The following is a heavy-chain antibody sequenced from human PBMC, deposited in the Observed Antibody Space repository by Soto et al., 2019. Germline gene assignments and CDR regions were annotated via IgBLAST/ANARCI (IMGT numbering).Heavy chain of an antibody. CDR2: IYPGDSDT. V-gene: IGHV5-51*01. CDR1: GYSFTSYS. CDR3: ARTSAAGKYYYGMDV. D-gene: IGHD6-13*01. J-gene: IGHJ6*02. Sequence: GESLKISCKGSGYSFTSYSFGWVRQMPGKGLEWMGIIYPGDSDTRYSPSFQGQVTISADKSISTAYLQWSSLKASDTAMYYCARTSAAGKYYYGMDVWGQGTPVTSP.